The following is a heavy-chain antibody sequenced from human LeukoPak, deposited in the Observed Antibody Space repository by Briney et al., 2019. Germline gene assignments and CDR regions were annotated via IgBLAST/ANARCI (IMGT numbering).Heavy chain of an antibody. D-gene: IGHD1-20*01. Sequence: GGSLRLSCAASGFTFSSYAMSWVRQAPGKGLEWVSAISGSGGSTYYADSVKGRFTISRDNSKNTLYLQVNSLRAEDTAVYYCAVRPGRNNWNYGVYWGQGTLVTVSS. V-gene: IGHV3-23*01. CDR2: ISGSGGST. CDR3: AVRPGRNNWNYGVY. CDR1: GFTFSSYA. J-gene: IGHJ4*02.